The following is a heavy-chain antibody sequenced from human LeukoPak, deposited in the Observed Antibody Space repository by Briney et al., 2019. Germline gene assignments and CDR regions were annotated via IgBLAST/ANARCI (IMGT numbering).Heavy chain of an antibody. D-gene: IGHD3-10*01. CDR2: ISIDCRYS. CDR1: GFTSSDYY. J-gene: IGHJ4*02. V-gene: IGHV3-11*06. CDR3: VRGGSDGVYCAY. Sequence: GGSLRLSCADSGFTSSDYYICWIRQAPGKGLECVACISIDCRYSNYSDFVRGRFTISRDNLKNPLYLQIESLKAQDTGGDYCVRGGSDGVYCAYWRGGTL.